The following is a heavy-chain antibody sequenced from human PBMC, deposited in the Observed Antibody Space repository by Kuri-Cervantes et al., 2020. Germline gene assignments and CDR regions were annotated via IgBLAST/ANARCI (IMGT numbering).Heavy chain of an antibody. Sequence: GSLRLSCAASGFTVSSNYMSWVRQAPGKGLEWVSVIYSGGSTYYADSVKGRFTISRDNSKNTLYLQMNSLRAEDTAVYYCARVRGVDYFDYWGQGTLVTVSS. D-gene: IGHD3-10*01. CDR3: ARVRGVDYFDY. CDR2: IYSGGST. V-gene: IGHV3-53*01. CDR1: GFTVSSNY. J-gene: IGHJ4*02.